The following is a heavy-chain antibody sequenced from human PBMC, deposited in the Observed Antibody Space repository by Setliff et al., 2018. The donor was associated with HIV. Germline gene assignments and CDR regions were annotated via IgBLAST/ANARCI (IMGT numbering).Heavy chain of an antibody. J-gene: IGHJ4*02. D-gene: IGHD1-1*01. CDR1: GDSISSGSYF. CDR3: TREGRGDPAMATTRIDY. Sequence: SETLSLTCSVSGDSISSGSYFWGWIRQAPGKGLEWIGNIYYTGFAYYNPSLKSRVTISLDTSKTHFFLNLTSVTDADTAVYFCTREGRGDPAMATTRIDYWGQGKLVTVSS. CDR2: IYYTGFA. V-gene: IGHV4-39*02.